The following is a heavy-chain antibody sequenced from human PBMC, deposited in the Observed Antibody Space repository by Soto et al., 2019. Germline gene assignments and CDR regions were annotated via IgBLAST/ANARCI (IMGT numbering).Heavy chain of an antibody. CDR1: GDSVSGNSAA. J-gene: IGHJ4*02. CDR3: AREFPYYESSDSYFYY. D-gene: IGHD3-16*01. Sequence: SQTLSLTCAISGDSVSGNSAAWNWIRQSPSRGLEWLGRTYYRSKWYNDYAVSVKSRITVTPDTSKNQFSLHLSSVTPEDTAVYYWAREFPYYESSDSYFYYWGQGALVTVSS. V-gene: IGHV6-1*01. CDR2: TYYRSKWYN.